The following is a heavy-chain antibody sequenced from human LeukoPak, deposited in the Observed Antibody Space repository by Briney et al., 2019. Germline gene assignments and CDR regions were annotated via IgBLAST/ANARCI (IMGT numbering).Heavy chain of an antibody. D-gene: IGHD1-1*01. CDR1: GGTFSSYA. V-gene: IGHV1-69*04. Sequence: ASVKVSCKASGGTFSSYAISWVRHAPGQGLEWMGRIIPILGIANYAQKFQGRVTITADKSTSTAYTELSSLRSEDTAVYYCARDPPVWSRNYYYGMDVWGQGTTVTVSS. J-gene: IGHJ6*02. CDR2: IIPILGIA. CDR3: ARDPPVWSRNYYYGMDV.